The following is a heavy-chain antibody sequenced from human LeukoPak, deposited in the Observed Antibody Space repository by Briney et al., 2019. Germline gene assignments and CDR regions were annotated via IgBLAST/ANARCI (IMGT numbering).Heavy chain of an antibody. Sequence: PSETLSLTCTVSGGSISSSSYYWGWIRQPPGKGLEWIGSIYYSGSTYYNPSLKSRVTISVDTSKNQFSLKLFSVTAADTAVYYCARALGIGVAPDYWGQGTLVTVSS. CDR2: IYYSGST. D-gene: IGHD5-12*01. J-gene: IGHJ4*02. CDR1: GGSISSSSYY. CDR3: ARALGIGVAPDY. V-gene: IGHV4-39*07.